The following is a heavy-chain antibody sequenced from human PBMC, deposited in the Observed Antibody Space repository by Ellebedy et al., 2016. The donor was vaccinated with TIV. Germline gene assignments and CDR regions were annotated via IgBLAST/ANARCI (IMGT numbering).Heavy chain of an antibody. CDR3: ARSDSSGYEFDY. V-gene: IGHV5-51*01. J-gene: IGHJ4*02. Sequence: GESLKISCKGSGFSFASFWIGWVRQMPGKGLEWMGTIFPHDSNTSYSPSFQGQVTISADMSNSTAYLQWSSLKASDTAMYYCARSDSSGYEFDYWGQGTLVTVSS. D-gene: IGHD3-22*01. CDR1: GFSFASFW. CDR2: IFPHDSNT.